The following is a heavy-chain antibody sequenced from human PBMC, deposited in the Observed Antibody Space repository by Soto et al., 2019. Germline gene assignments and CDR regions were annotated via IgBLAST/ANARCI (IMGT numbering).Heavy chain of an antibody. CDR2: ISYRGST. CDR3: ARITIFGVIIDALDYYYGLDV. J-gene: IGHJ6*02. D-gene: IGHD3-3*01. Sequence: PSETLSLTCTVSGGSIGSSTYYWGWIRQPPGMGLEWIGSISYRGSTYYNPSLKSRVTISVDTSKKQFSLKLSSVTAADTAMYYCARITIFGVIIDALDYYYGLDVWGQGTTVTVSS. CDR1: GGSIGSSTYY. V-gene: IGHV4-39*01.